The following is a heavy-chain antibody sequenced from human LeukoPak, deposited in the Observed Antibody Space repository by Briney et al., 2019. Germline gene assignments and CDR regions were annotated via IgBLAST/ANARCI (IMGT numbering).Heavy chain of an antibody. J-gene: IGHJ4*02. Sequence: SETLSLTCAVSGGSISSGGYSWSWIRQPPGKGLEWIGYIYHSGSTYYNPSLKSRVTISVDRSKNQFSLKLSSVTAADTAVYYCARGGDGTYYYGSGSYYFGYWGQGTLVPVSS. D-gene: IGHD3-10*01. CDR1: GGSISSGGYS. CDR3: ARGGDGTYYYGSGSYYFGY. CDR2: IYHSGST. V-gene: IGHV4-30-2*01.